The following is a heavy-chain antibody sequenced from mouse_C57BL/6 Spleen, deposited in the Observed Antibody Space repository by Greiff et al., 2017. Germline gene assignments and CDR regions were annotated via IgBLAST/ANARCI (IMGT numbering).Heavy chain of an antibody. D-gene: IGHD2-3*01. CDR2: IYPGDGDT. CDR1: GYAFSSYW. J-gene: IGHJ1*03. CDR3: ARSDGPRACDV. V-gene: IGHV1-80*01. Sequence: QVQLQQSGAELVKPGASVKISCKASGYAFSSYWMNWVKQRPGKGLEWIGQIYPGDGDTNYNGKFKGKATLTADKSSSTAYMELRSLTSEDSAVYFCARSDGPRACDVWGTGTTVTVSS.